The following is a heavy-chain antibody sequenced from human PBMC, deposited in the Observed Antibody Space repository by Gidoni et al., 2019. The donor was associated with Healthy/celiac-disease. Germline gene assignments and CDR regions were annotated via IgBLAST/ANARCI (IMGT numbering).Heavy chain of an antibody. CDR1: GFTFSSYS. D-gene: IGHD3-9*01. Sequence: EVQLVESGGGLVQPGGSLRLSCAASGFTFSSYSMNWVRQAPGKGLEWVSYISSSSSTIYYADSVKDRLTIYRDNAKNSLDLQMNSLRAEDTAVYYCARDLYYDILTGDGAAFDIWGQGTMVTVSS. J-gene: IGHJ3*02. CDR2: ISSSSSTI. V-gene: IGHV3-48*04. CDR3: ARDLYYDILTGDGAAFDI.